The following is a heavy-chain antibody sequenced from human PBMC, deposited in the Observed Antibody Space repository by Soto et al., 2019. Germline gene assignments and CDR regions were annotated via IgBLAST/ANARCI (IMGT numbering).Heavy chain of an antibody. J-gene: IGHJ4*02. CDR1: GGTFSSYT. CDR2: IIPLLGIA. CDR3: AGAYYYDSSGLDY. V-gene: IGHV1-69*02. D-gene: IGHD3-22*01. Sequence: QVQLVQSGAEVKKPGSSVKVSCKASGGTFSSYTISWLRQAPGQGLEWMGRIIPLLGIANYAQKFQGRVTITADNSTSTAYMELSSLRSDDTAVYYCAGAYYYDSSGLDYWGQGTLVTVSS.